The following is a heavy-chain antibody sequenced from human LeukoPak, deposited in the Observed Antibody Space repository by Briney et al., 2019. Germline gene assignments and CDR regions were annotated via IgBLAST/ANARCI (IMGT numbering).Heavy chain of an antibody. V-gene: IGHV1-2*06. D-gene: IGHD4-11*01. CDR3: ARDPSTTVTTSSNWFDP. CDR2: INPNSGGT. Sequence: ASVKVSCKVSGYTFTGYYVHWVRQAPGQGLEWMGRINPNSGGTNYAQKFQGRVTMTRDTSISTAYMELSRLRSDDTAVYYCARDPSTTVTTSSNWFDPWGQGTLVTVSS. CDR1: GYTFTGYY. J-gene: IGHJ5*02.